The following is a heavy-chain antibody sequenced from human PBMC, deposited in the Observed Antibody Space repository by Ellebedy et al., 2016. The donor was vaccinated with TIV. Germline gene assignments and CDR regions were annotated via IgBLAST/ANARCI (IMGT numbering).Heavy chain of an antibody. J-gene: IGHJ4*02. CDR2: INHSGST. Sequence: SETLSLTXTVSGGSISSSSYYWSWIRQPPGKGLEWIGEINHSGSTNYNPSLKSRVTISVDTSKNQFSLKLSSVTAADTAVYYCARRGVYSSSRDFDYWGQGTLVTVSS. V-gene: IGHV4-39*07. CDR1: GGSISSSSYY. D-gene: IGHD6-13*01. CDR3: ARRGVYSSSRDFDY.